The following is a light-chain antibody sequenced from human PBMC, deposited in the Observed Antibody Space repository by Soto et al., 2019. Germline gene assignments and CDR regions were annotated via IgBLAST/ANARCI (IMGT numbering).Light chain of an antibody. CDR3: QQSYSTPLT. CDR1: QSISSY. J-gene: IGKJ4*01. V-gene: IGKV1-39*01. CDR2: AAS. Sequence: QMTQSPSSLSASMGERVTITCRASQSISSYLNWYQQKPGKAPKLLIYAASSLQSGVPSRFSGSGSGTDFTLTISSLQPEDFATYYCQQSYSTPLTFGGRSKVDI.